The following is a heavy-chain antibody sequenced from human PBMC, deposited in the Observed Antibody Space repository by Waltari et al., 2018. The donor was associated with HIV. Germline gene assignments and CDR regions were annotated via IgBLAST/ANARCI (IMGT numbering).Heavy chain of an antibody. Sequence: QVHLQQWASGLVKPSETLSVTCAVYNMSPTGHYWTWFRPPPGKGPEWIGEITYDGEIDYNPALRGRLTISLNRAKNQFSLRLKSTTAADTAVYFCARHTGTYFDPWGQGSLVVVTS. CDR3: ARHTGTYFDP. J-gene: IGHJ5*02. D-gene: IGHD3-16*01. CDR1: NMSPTGHY. V-gene: IGHV4-34*01. CDR2: ITYDGEI.